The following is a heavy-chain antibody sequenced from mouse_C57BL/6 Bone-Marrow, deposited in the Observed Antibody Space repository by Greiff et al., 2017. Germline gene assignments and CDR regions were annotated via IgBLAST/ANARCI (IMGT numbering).Heavy chain of an antibody. CDR1: GYTFTSYW. Sequence: VQLQQSGAELVKPGASVKLSCKASGYTFTSYWMHWVKQRPGQGLEWIGMIHPNSGSTNYNEKFKSKATLTVDKSSSTAYMQLSSLTSEDSAVYYCARLNDYAGSSYWYFDVWGTGTTVTVSS. D-gene: IGHD1-1*01. CDR3: ARLNDYAGSSYWYFDV. V-gene: IGHV1-64*01. J-gene: IGHJ1*03. CDR2: IHPNSGST.